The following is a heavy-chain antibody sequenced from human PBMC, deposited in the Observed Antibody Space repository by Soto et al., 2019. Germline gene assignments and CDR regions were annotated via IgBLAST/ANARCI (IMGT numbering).Heavy chain of an antibody. CDR2: ISAYNGNT. CDR3: ARVAPLVQIVRGNYYMDV. J-gene: IGHJ6*03. D-gene: IGHD3-10*01. V-gene: IGHV1-18*01. Sequence: VASVKVSCKASGYTFTSYGISWVRQAPGQGLEWMGWISAYNGNTNYAQKLQGRVTMTTDTSTSTAYMELRSLRSDDTAVYYCARVAPLVQIVRGNYYMDVWGKGTTVTVSS. CDR1: GYTFTSYG.